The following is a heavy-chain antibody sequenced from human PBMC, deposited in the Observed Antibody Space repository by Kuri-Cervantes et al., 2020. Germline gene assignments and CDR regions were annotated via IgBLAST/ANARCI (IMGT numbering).Heavy chain of an antibody. CDR3: ARVFQQLVTNYYYYGMDV. CDR1: GGTFSSYA. CDR2: IIPIFGTA. J-gene: IGHJ6*02. Sequence: SVKVSCKASGGTFSSYAISWVRQAPGQGLEWMGGIIPIFGTANYAQKFQGRVTITADESTSTAYMELSSLRAEDTAVYYCARVFQQLVTNYYYYGMDVWGQGTTVTVSS. V-gene: IGHV1-69*13. D-gene: IGHD6-13*01.